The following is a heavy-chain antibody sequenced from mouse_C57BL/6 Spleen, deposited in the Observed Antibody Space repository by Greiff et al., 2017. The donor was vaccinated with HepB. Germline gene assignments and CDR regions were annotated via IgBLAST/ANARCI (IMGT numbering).Heavy chain of an antibody. CDR3: ARRPAMDY. Sequence: QVQLKESGAELVKPGASVKISCKASGYAFSSYWMHWVKQRPGQGLEWIGQIYPGDGYTNYNGKFKGKATLTADKSSSTAYMKRSSLTSDDSAVFLRARRPAMDYWGQGTSVT. CDR1: GYAFSSYW. V-gene: IGHV1-80*01. CDR2: IYPGDGYT. J-gene: IGHJ4*01.